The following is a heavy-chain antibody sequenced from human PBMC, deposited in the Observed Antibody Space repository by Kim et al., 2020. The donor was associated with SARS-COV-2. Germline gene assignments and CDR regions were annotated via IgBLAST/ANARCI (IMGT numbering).Heavy chain of an antibody. J-gene: IGHJ3*02. D-gene: IGHD3-10*01. V-gene: IGHV5-51*01. Sequence: PSLKGQVTISADKSISPAYLQWSSLKASDTAMYYCARLYGSGPAGAFDIWGQGTMVTVSS. CDR3: ARLYGSGPAGAFDI.